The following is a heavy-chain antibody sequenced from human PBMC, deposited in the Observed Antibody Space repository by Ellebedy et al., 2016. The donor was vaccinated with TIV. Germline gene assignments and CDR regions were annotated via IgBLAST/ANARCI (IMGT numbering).Heavy chain of an antibody. CDR2: IYRGGNT. V-gene: IGHV3-53*01. J-gene: IGHJ4*02. CDR1: AFTVDTNY. Sequence: PGGSLRLSCAASAFTVDTNYMSWFRQAPGKGLEWVSGIYRGGNTYYADSVKGRFTISRDSSKNTLYLQMNSLRGEDTAIYYCARDGYSSAWYVTWGQGTLVTVSS. CDR3: ARDGYSSAWYVT. D-gene: IGHD6-13*01.